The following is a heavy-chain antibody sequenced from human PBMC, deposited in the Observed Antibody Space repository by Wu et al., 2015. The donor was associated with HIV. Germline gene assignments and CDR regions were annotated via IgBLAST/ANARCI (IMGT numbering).Heavy chain of an antibody. Sequence: QVQLVQSGAEVKKPGSSVKVSCKASGGTFSTFVISWVRQAPGQGLEWMGGIIPIFATATYAQKFQGRVTITADESTSTAYMELSSLRSEDTAVYYCARANSNSGWSISTENWFDPWGQGTLVTVSS. CDR2: IIPIFATA. D-gene: IGHD6-19*01. CDR1: GGTFSTFV. J-gene: IGHJ5*02. CDR3: ARANSNSGWSISTENWFDP. V-gene: IGHV1-69*12.